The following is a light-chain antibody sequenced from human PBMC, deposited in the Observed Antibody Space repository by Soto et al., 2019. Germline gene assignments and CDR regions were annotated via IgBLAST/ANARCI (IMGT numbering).Light chain of an antibody. Sequence: DIVMTQSPDSLVVSLGERATINCKSSQSVLYSSNDKNYLAWYQQKPGQPPKLLISWASTRESGVPDRFSGSGSGTDFTLTISSLQAEDVAVFYCQQYYSTPYTFGQGTKLEI. CDR1: QSVLYSSNDKNY. J-gene: IGKJ2*01. V-gene: IGKV4-1*01. CDR3: QQYYSTPYT. CDR2: WAS.